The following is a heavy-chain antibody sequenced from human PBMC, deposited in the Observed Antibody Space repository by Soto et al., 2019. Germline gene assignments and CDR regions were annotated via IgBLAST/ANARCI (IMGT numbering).Heavy chain of an antibody. CDR3: ARGFLGYCSSTSCYEFDY. D-gene: IGHD2-2*01. CDR2: ISAYNGNT. CDR1: GYTFTSYG. V-gene: IGHV1-18*01. Sequence: GASVKVSCKASGYTFTSYGISWVRQAPGQGLEWMGWISAYNGNTNYAQKLQGRVTMTRDTSTSTVYMELSSLRSEDTAVYYCARGFLGYCSSTSCYEFDYWGQGTLVTVSS. J-gene: IGHJ4*02.